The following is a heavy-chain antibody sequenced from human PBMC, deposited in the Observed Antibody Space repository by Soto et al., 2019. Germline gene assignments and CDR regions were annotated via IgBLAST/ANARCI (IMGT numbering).Heavy chain of an antibody. Sequence: SETLSLTCTVSGGSISSGGYYWSWIRQHPGKGLEWIGYIYYSGSTYYNPSLKSRVTISVDTSKNQFSLKLSSVTAADTAVYYCARKMGSYYDGPDAFDIWGQGTMVTVSS. CDR1: GGSISSGGYY. J-gene: IGHJ3*02. CDR3: ARKMGSYYDGPDAFDI. V-gene: IGHV4-31*03. CDR2: IYYSGST. D-gene: IGHD3-22*01.